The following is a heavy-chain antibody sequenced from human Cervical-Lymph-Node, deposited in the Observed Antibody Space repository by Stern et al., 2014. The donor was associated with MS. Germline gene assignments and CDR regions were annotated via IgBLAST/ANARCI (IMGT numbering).Heavy chain of an antibody. CDR1: GGSISSYY. J-gene: IGHJ4*02. CDR2: IYYSGST. D-gene: IGHD2-2*01. CDR3: ARSWGAATAMLDY. Sequence: QVQLQESGPGLVKPSETLSLTCTVSGGSISSYYWSWIRQPPGKGLEWIGYIYYSGSTNYNPSLKSRVTISVDTSKNQFSLKLSSVTAADTAVYYCARSWGAATAMLDYWGQGTLVTVSS. V-gene: IGHV4-59*01.